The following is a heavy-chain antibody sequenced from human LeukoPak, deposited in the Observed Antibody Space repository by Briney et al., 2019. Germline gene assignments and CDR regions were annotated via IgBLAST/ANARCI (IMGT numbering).Heavy chain of an antibody. CDR1: GFTFSSYG. J-gene: IGHJ4*02. CDR3: AKGRGYCSGGSCYHDY. Sequence: PGGSLRLSCAASGFTFSSYGMHWVRQAPGKGLEWMAVISYDGSNKYYADSVKGRFTISRDNSKNTLYLQMNSLRAEDTAVYYCAKGRGYCSGGSCYHDYWGQGTLVTVSS. CDR2: ISYDGSNK. V-gene: IGHV3-30*18. D-gene: IGHD2-15*01.